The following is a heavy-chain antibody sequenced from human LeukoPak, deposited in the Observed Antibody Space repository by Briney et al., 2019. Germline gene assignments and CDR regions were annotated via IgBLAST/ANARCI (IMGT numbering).Heavy chain of an antibody. J-gene: IGHJ6*04. CDR3: TTLGYYYYYGMDV. D-gene: IGHD3-16*01. V-gene: IGHV3-15*01. CDR2: IKSKTDGGTT. Sequence: GGSLRLSCAASGFTFSNAWMSWVRQAPGKGLEWGGRIKSKTDGGTTDYAAPVKGRFTISRDDSKNTLYLQMNSLKTEDTAVYYCTTLGYYYYYGMDVWGKGTTVTVSS. CDR1: GFTFSNAW.